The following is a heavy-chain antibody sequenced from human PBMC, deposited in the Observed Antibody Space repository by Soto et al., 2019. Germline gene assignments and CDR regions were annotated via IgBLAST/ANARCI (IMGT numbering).Heavy chain of an antibody. J-gene: IGHJ5*02. V-gene: IGHV4-59*01. Sequence: QVQLQESGPGLVKPSETLSLTCTVSGGSISSYYWSWIRQPPGKGLEWIGYIYYSGGTNYNPSLKSRVTISVDTSKNQFSLKLSSVTAADTAVYYCARVGDVVTEDWFDPWGQGTLVTVSS. CDR3: ARVGDVVTEDWFDP. D-gene: IGHD2-21*02. CDR1: GGSISSYY. CDR2: IYYSGGT.